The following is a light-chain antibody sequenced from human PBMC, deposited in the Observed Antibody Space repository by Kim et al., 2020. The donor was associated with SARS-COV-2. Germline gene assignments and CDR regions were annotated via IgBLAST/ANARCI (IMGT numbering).Light chain of an antibody. J-gene: IGKJ3*01. CDR1: QSVLYISNNKNY. CDR3: QQYYSAPFT. V-gene: IGKV4-1*01. CDR2: WAS. Sequence: DIVMTQSPDSLAVSLGERATINCKSSQSVLYISNNKNYLAWYQQKPGQPPKLLIYWASTRESGVPDRFSGSGSGTDFTLTISSLQAEDVAVYSCQQYYSAPFTFGPGTKVDIK.